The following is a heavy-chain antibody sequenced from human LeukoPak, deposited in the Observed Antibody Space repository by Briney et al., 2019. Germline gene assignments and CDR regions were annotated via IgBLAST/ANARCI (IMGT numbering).Heavy chain of an antibody. CDR1: GGSISSYY. J-gene: IGHJ4*02. V-gene: IGHV4-59*08. CDR2: IYYTGST. D-gene: IGHD3-22*01. Sequence: SETLSLTCTVSGGSISSYYWSWIRQPPGKGLEWIGYIYYTGSTNYNPSLKSRVIISVDTSKNQFSLKLRSVTAADTAVYYCARQNTYYDSSGYFGYWGQGTLVTVSS. CDR3: ARQNTYYDSSGYFGY.